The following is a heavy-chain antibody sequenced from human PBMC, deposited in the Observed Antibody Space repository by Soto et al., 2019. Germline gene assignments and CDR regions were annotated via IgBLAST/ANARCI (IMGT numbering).Heavy chain of an antibody. J-gene: IGHJ6*02. CDR1: GYTFTSYG. CDR2: ISAYNGNT. CDR3: ARDLITMVRGVTDYYYGMDV. D-gene: IGHD3-10*01. Sequence: QVQLVQSGAEVKKPGASVKVSCKASGYTFTSYGISWVRQAPGQGLEWMGWISAYNGNTNYAQKIQGRVTMTTDTSTSTAYMELRSLRSDDTAVYYCARDLITMVRGVTDYYYGMDVWGQGTTVTVSS. V-gene: IGHV1-18*01.